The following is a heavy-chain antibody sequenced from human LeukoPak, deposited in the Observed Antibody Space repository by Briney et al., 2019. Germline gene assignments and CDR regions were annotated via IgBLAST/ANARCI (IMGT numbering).Heavy chain of an antibody. Sequence: GGPLRLSCAASGFTFSGKSMNWVRQAPGKGLEWVSYISPSSSTIYYADSVKGRFTISRDNAKNSLYLQMNNLRVEDTAVYYCARDPNIAARRTYYFDYWGQGTLVTVSS. D-gene: IGHD6-6*01. J-gene: IGHJ4*02. CDR1: GFTFSGKS. V-gene: IGHV3-48*04. CDR3: ARDPNIAARRTYYFDY. CDR2: ISPSSSTI.